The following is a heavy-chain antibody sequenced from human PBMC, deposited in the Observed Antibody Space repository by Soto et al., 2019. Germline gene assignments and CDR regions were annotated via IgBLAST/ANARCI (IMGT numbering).Heavy chain of an antibody. CDR2: IRSKANSYAT. Sequence: GGSLRLSCAASGFTFSGSAMHWVRQASGKGLEWVGRIRSKANSYATAYAASVKGRFTISRDDSKNTAYLQMNSLKTEDTAVYYCTRLVYGKTSNDAFDIWGQGTMVTVSS. CDR1: GFTFSGSA. CDR3: TRLVYGKTSNDAFDI. D-gene: IGHD3-16*01. V-gene: IGHV3-73*01. J-gene: IGHJ3*02.